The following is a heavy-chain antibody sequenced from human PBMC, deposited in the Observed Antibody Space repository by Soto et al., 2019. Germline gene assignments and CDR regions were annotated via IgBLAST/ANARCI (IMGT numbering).Heavy chain of an antibody. V-gene: IGHV3-23*01. Sequence: GGSLRLSCAASGFTFSSYAMSWVRQAPGKGLEWVSAISGSGGSTYYADPVKGRFTISRDNSKNPLYLQMNSLRAEDTAVYYCAKTVVSYGPNNDYWGQGTLVTVSS. J-gene: IGHJ4*02. D-gene: IGHD5-18*01. CDR2: ISGSGGST. CDR3: AKTVVSYGPNNDY. CDR1: GFTFSSYA.